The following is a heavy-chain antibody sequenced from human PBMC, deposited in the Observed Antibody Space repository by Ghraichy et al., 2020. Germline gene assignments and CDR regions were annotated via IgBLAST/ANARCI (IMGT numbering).Heavy chain of an antibody. J-gene: IGHJ3*02. CDR2: INPPGTT. CDR3: ARRRELWSAAEGDAFDM. CDR1: VGSFSGYY. D-gene: IGHD5-18*01. V-gene: IGHV4-34*01. Sequence: SETLSLTCAVYVGSFSGYYWSWIRQPPGKGLEWIGEINPPGTTNNSPSLKSRLTMLVDTSKNQFSLKLKSVTAADTAVYYCARRRELWSAAEGDAFDMWGQGTMVTVSS.